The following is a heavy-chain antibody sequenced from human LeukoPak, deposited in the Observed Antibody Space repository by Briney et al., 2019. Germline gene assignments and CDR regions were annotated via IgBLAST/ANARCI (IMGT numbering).Heavy chain of an antibody. J-gene: IGHJ6*03. CDR3: AKDTYYYDSSGYYPYYYYYYMDV. D-gene: IGHD3-22*01. V-gene: IGHV3-30*18. CDR1: GFTFSNYG. CDR2: ISYDGNNK. Sequence: GRSLRLSCAASGFTFSNYGMHWVRQAPGKGLEWVAVISYDGNNKYYADSVKGRFTISRDNSKNTLYLQMNSLRAEDTAVYYCAKDTYYYDSSGYYPYYYYYYMDVWGKGTTVTVSS.